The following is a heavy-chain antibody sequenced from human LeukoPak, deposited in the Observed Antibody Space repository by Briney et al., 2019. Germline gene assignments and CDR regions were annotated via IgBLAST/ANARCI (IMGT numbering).Heavy chain of an antibody. V-gene: IGHV1-8*01. J-gene: IGHJ4*02. CDR1: GYTFTSYD. D-gene: IGHD6-13*01. CDR3: ARGRGSSSWYDY. Sequence: ASVKVSCKASGYTFTSYDINWVRQATGQGLEWMGWMNPNSGNAGYAQKFQGRVTMTRNTSISTAYMELSSLRSEDTAVYYCARGRGSSSWYDYWGQGTLVTVSS. CDR2: MNPNSGNA.